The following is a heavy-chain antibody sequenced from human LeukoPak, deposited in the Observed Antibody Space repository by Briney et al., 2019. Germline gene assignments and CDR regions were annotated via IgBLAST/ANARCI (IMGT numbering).Heavy chain of an antibody. CDR1: GFSLRTRGVG. D-gene: IGHD6-13*01. V-gene: IGHV2-5*01. CDR2: SEWNDDK. J-gene: IGHJ5*02. Sequence: SGPTLVNPTPPLTLTCTFSGFSLRTRGVGVGWIRQPPVKALEWLALSEWNDDKRYSPSLKSRLTITKDTSKNQVVLTMTNMDPVDTATYYCAHRQGPYSSSLAWGQGTLVTVSS. CDR3: AHRQGPYSSSLA.